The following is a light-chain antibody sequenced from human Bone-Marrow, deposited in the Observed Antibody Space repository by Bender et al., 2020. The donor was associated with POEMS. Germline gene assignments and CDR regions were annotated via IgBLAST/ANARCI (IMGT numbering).Light chain of an antibody. CDR1: SSNIGSNY. V-gene: IGLV1-44*01. CDR2: SSH. Sequence: QSVLTQPPSASGTPGQRVTISCSGGSSNIGSNYVYWYQQLPGTAPKLLIYSSHRRPSEVPDRFSGSRSGTSASLAISGLQSEDEADYYCAVWDDSLNGWVFGGGTKLTVL. J-gene: IGLJ3*02. CDR3: AVWDDSLNGWV.